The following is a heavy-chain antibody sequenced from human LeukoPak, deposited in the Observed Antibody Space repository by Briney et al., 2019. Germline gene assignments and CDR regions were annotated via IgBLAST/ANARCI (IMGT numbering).Heavy chain of an antibody. J-gene: IGHJ4*02. CDR2: IYYSGST. Sequence: SETLSLTCTVSGGSISSYYWSWIRQPPGKGLEWIGYIYYSGSTNYNPSLKSRVTISLDTSKNQFSLKLSSVAAADTAVYYCASYYYDSSGYSAFDYWGQGTLVTVSS. CDR1: GGSISSYY. V-gene: IGHV4-59*01. CDR3: ASYYYDSSGYSAFDY. D-gene: IGHD3-22*01.